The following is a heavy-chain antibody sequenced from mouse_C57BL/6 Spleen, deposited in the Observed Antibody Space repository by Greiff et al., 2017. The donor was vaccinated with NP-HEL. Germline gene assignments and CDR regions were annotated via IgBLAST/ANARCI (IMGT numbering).Heavy chain of an antibody. V-gene: IGHV1-64*01. CDR2: IHPNSGST. D-gene: IGHD2-14*01. J-gene: IGHJ1*03. CDR1: GYTFTSYW. CDR3: ARRDDGGYWYFDV. Sequence: QVQLQQSGAELVKPGASVKLSCKASGYTFTSYWMHWVKQRPGQGLEWIGMIHPNSGSTNYNEKFKSKATLTVDKSSSTAYMQLSSLTSEDSAVYYCARRDDGGYWYFDVWGTGTTVSVSS.